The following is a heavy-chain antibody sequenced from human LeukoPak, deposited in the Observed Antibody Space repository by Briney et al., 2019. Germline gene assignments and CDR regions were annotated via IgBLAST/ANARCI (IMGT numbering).Heavy chain of an antibody. D-gene: IGHD5-18*01. CDR2: INWIGSGT. CDR1: EFIFDDYG. V-gene: IGHV3-20*04. CDR3: ARVARGYSYGYEADY. J-gene: IGHJ4*02. Sequence: RPGGSLRLSCAASEFIFDDYGMSWVRQAPGKGLEWISGINWIGSGTGYSDSVKGRFTISRDNAKNSLYLQMNSLRAEDTAFYYCARVARGYSYGYEADYWGQGTLVTVSS.